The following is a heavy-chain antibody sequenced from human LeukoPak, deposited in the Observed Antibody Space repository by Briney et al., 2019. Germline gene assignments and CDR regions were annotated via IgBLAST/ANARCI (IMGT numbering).Heavy chain of an antibody. CDR3: ARDVGYYDILTTVQEPFDI. CDR1: GFTFSDYY. CDR2: ISSSGSTI. J-gene: IGHJ3*02. Sequence: SGGSLRLSCAASGFTFSDYYMSWIRQAPGKGLEWVSYISSSGSTIYYADSVKGRFTISRDNAKNSLYLQMNSLRAEDTAVYYCARDVGYYDILTTVQEPFDIWGQGTMVTVSS. D-gene: IGHD3-9*01. V-gene: IGHV3-11*01.